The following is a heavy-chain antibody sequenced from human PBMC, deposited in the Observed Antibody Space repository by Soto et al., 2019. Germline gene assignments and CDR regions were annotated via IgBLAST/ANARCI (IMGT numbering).Heavy chain of an antibody. D-gene: IGHD3-22*01. V-gene: IGHV3-64*01. CDR1: GFTFSSYA. CDR3: ARGRASGDYDSSAFFDY. Sequence: EVQLVESGGGLVQPGGSLRLSCAASGFTFSSYAMHWVRQAPGKGLEYVSAISSNGGSTYYANSVKGRFTISRDNSKNTLYLQMGSLRAEDMAVYYCARGRASGDYDSSAFFDYWGQGTLVTVSS. J-gene: IGHJ4*02. CDR2: ISSNGGST.